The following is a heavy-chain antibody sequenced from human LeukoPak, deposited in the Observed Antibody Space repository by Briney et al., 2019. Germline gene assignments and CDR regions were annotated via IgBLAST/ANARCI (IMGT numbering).Heavy chain of an antibody. V-gene: IGHV3-7*01. D-gene: IGHD5-18*01. CDR1: GFTFSSYW. J-gene: IGHJ4*02. CDR3: ARDKTRGLGYSYSKSGNYFDY. CDR2: IKQDGSEK. Sequence: QSGGSLRLSCAASGFTFSSYWMSWVRQAPGKGLEWVANIKQDGSEKYYVDSVKGRFTISRDNAKNSLYLQTNSLRAEDTAVYSCARDKTRGLGYSYSKSGNYFDYWGQGTLVTVSS.